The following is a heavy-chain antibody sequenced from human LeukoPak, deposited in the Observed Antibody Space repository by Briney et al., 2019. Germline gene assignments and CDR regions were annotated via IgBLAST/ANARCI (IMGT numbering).Heavy chain of an antibody. J-gene: IGHJ3*02. CDR2: IRSDGSIK. CDR3: ASGYCGGACQLGGVDM. CDR1: GFTFSNYG. D-gene: IGHD2-21*02. Sequence: GGSLRLSCAASGFTFSNYGIHWVRQAPGKGLDWVTFIRSDGSIKYYADSVKGRFTISRDNSKNTLYLQMNSLRAEDTAVYYCASGYCGGACQLGGVDMWGQGTMVTVSS. V-gene: IGHV3-30*02.